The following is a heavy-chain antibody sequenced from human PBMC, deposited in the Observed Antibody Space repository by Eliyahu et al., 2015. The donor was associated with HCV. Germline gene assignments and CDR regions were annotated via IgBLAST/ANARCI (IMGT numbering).Heavy chain of an antibody. J-gene: IGHJ3*02. CDR1: GFTFSEHA. CDR3: ARVPVATLRGAFDI. CDR2: INWNGDKT. Sequence: EVQLVESGGGILRPGGSLRLXCAVSGFTFSEHAMTWVRQSPGKGLEWVSGINWNGDKTAYADSVRGRFTISRDNAKNSLDLQIDSLRVDDAALYYCARVPVATLRGAFDIWGQGTMVTVSS. D-gene: IGHD5-12*01. V-gene: IGHV3-20*04.